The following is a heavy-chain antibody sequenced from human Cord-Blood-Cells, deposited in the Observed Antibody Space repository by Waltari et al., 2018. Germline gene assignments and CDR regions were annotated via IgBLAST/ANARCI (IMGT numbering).Heavy chain of an antibody. J-gene: IGHJ6*02. CDR1: GYTFTSFG. D-gene: IGHD3-3*01. CDR3: ARDQGFWSGLRLYYYYGMDV. Sequence: QVQLVQSGAEVKKPGASVKVSCKSSGYTFTSFGFSWVRTAPGQGLEWMGWISAYNGNTNYAQKLQGRVTMTTDTSTSTAYMELRSLRSDDTAVYYCARDQGFWSGLRLYYYYGMDVWGQGTTVTVSS. CDR2: ISAYNGNT. V-gene: IGHV1-18*01.